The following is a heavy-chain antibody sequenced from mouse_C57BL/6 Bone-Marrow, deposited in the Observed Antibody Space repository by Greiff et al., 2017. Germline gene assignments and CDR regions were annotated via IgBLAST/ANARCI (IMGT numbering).Heavy chain of an antibody. Sequence: QVQLQQSGPELVKPGASVKLSCKASGYTFTSYDINWVKQRPGQGLEWIGWIYPRDGSTKYNEKFKGKATLTVATSSSTAYMELHSLPSEDSAVXFCARQGGSSLYWYFDVWGTGTTVTVSS. CDR3: ARQGGSSLYWYFDV. D-gene: IGHD1-1*01. CDR1: GYTFTSYD. V-gene: IGHV1-85*01. J-gene: IGHJ1*03. CDR2: IYPRDGST.